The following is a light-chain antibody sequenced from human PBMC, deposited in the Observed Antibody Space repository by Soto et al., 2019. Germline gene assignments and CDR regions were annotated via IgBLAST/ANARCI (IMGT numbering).Light chain of an antibody. CDR3: SSYTGGNPSYV. Sequence: QSVLTQPPSASGSPGQSVTISCTGTSSDVGGYDYVSWYQQHPGKAPKLMIYEVTIRPSGVSDRFSGSKSGNTASLTVSVLQDEDEADYYCSSYTGGNPSYVFGTGTKLTVL. CDR1: SSDVGGYDY. J-gene: IGLJ1*01. V-gene: IGLV2-8*01. CDR2: EVT.